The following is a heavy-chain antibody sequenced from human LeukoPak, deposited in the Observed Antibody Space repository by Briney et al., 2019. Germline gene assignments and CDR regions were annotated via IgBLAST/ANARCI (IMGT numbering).Heavy chain of an antibody. Sequence: SGNTFTTYYMHWVRQAPGQGLEWVAVISYDGSDKYYGDSVKGRFTISRDNSKNMLYLQMNSLRAEDTAVYYCAKDLMTYYYGSGLVPWGQGTLVTVSA. CDR3: AKDLMTYYYGSGLVP. V-gene: IGHV3-30*18. CDR1: GNTFTTYY. CDR2: ISYDGSDK. D-gene: IGHD3-10*01. J-gene: IGHJ5*02.